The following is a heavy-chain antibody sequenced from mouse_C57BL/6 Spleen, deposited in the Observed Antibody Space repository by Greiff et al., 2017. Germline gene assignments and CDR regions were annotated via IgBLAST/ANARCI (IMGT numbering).Heavy chain of an antibody. CDR2: ISNGGGST. CDR1: GFTFRDYY. J-gene: IGHJ4*01. CDR3: AGQVDYGAMDY. Sequence: DVKLVESGGGLVQPGGSLKLSCAASGFTFRDYYMYWVRQTPETRLEWFAYISNGGGSTYYPDSVKGRFTISRDNAKNTLYLQVSRLKAEDTAMYYFAGQVDYGAMDYWGQGTSGTVSS. V-gene: IGHV5-12*01. D-gene: IGHD1-1*01.